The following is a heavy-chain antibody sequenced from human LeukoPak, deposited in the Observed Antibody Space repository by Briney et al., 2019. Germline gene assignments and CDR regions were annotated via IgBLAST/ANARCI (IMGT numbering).Heavy chain of an antibody. Sequence: GGSLRLSCAASGFTFSSYAMHWVRQAPGKGLEWVAVISYDGSNKYYADSVKGRFTISRDNSKNTLYLQMNSLRAEDTAVYYCAKGISYSSGWPDAFDIWGQGTMVTVSS. CDR2: ISYDGSNK. V-gene: IGHV3-30-3*01. J-gene: IGHJ3*02. CDR3: AKGISYSSGWPDAFDI. CDR1: GFTFSSYA. D-gene: IGHD6-19*01.